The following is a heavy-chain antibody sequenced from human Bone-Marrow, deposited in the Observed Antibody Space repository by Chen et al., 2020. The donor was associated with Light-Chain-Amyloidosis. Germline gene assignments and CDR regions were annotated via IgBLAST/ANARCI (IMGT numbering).Heavy chain of an antibody. D-gene: IGHD3-9*01. J-gene: IGHJ5*02. V-gene: IGHV3-74*01. CDR1: GFTSSSYW. CDR3: ARELPVLRYFDWLNWFDP. CDR2: INSEGSST. Sequence: EVQLVESGGGLVQPGGSMRLSCAASGFTSSSYWMHWVRQAPGKGLVLVSRINSEGSSTSYADSVKGRFTISRDNAKNTLYLQMNSLRAEDTAVYYCARELPVLRYFDWLNWFDPWGQGTLVTVSS.